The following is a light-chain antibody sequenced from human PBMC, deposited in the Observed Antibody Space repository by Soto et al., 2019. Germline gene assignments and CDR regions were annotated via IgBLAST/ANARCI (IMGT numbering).Light chain of an antibody. V-gene: IGKV1-39*01. J-gene: IGKJ1*01. CDR1: QNIRNW. CDR2: DVS. CDR3: QQSYSTPRT. Sequence: ISMTQSPSTLSASIRAIVTTTCRLIQNIRNWLAWCQQKPGKAPKLLIYDVSSLESGVPPRFSGSGSGTDFTLTISSLQPEDFVTYYCQQSYSTPRTFGQGTKV.